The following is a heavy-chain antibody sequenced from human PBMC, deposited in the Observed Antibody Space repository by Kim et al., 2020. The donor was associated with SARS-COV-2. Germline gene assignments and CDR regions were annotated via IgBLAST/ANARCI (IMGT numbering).Heavy chain of an antibody. CDR3: ANFGGAAAGMMDYFDY. D-gene: IGHD6-13*01. V-gene: IGHV3-23*01. CDR2: ISGSGGTT. Sequence: GGSLRLSCAASGFTFRSYAMSWVRQAPGKGLEWVSSISGSGGTTYYADSVKGRVTISRDNSKNTLYVQMNTLSADDTAVYYCANFGGAAAGMMDYFDYWGQGTLVTVSS. J-gene: IGHJ4*02. CDR1: GFTFRSYA.